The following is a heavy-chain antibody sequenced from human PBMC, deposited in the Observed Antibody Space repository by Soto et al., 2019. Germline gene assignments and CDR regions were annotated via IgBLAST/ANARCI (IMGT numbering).Heavy chain of an antibody. D-gene: IGHD5-12*01. CDR1: GGSISSSNW. CDR3: ARDGLVAVLYYYYYGMDV. Sequence: KASETLSLTCAVSGGSISSSNWWSWVGQPPGKGLEWIGEIYHSVSTNYNPSLKSRVTISVDKSKNQFSLKLSSVTAADTAVYYCARDGLVAVLYYYYYGMDVWGPGTTVTV. CDR2: IYHSVST. J-gene: IGHJ6*02. V-gene: IGHV4-4*02.